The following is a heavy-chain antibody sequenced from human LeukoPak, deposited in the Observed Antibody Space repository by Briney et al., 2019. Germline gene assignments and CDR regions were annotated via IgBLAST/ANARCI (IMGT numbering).Heavy chain of an antibody. CDR1: GFTFNDYA. Sequence: GRSLRLSCAASGFTFNDYAMHWVRQAPGKGLEWVSGISWNSGGIGYADSVKGRFTISRDNAKNSLYLQMDSLRAEDTALYYCAKGVRGYSYGHFDYWGQGTLVTVSS. CDR2: ISWNSGGI. V-gene: IGHV3-9*01. D-gene: IGHD5-18*01. J-gene: IGHJ4*02. CDR3: AKGVRGYSYGHFDY.